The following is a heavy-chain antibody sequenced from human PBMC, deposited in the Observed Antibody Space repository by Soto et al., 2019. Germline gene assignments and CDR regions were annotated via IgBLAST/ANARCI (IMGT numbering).Heavy chain of an antibody. Sequence: EVQLVQSGAEVKKPGEALKISCKGSGSSFTSYWIGWVRQLPGKGLEWMGIIYPGDSDTRYSPSFQGQVTISADKSISTAYLQWSSLKASDTAMYYCARLTAARGQRAYGMDVWGQGTTVTVSS. CDR1: GSSFTSYW. V-gene: IGHV5-51*01. D-gene: IGHD6-6*01. J-gene: IGHJ6*02. CDR3: ARLTAARGQRAYGMDV. CDR2: IYPGDSDT.